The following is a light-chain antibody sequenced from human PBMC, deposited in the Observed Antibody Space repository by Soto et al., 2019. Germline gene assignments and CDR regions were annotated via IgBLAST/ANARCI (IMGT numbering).Light chain of an antibody. CDR2: NTY. J-gene: IGLJ3*02. CDR1: SGSVSTNYY. CDR3: VLYMGSGTWV. V-gene: IGLV8-61*01. Sequence: QTVVTQEPSFSVSPGGTVTLTCGLSSGSVSTNYYPAWYQQAPGQAPRTLIYNTYTRSSGVSDRFSGSILGTKAALTITGAQADDESDYYCVLYMGSGTWVFGGGTKLTVL.